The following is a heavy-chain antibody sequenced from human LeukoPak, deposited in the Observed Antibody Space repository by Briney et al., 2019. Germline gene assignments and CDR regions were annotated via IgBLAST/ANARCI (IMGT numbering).Heavy chain of an antibody. CDR1: GYTFTSYD. Sequence: GASVKVSCKASGYTFTSYDINWVRQATGQGLEWMGWMNPNSGNTGYAQKFQGRVTMTRNTSISTAYMELSSLRSDDTAVYYCAMLQLSGDAFDIWGQGTMVTVSS. V-gene: IGHV1-8*01. CDR3: AMLQLSGDAFDI. D-gene: IGHD5-18*01. CDR2: MNPNSGNT. J-gene: IGHJ3*02.